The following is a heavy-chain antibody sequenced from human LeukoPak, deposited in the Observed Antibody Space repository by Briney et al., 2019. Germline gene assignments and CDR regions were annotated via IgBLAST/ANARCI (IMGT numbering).Heavy chain of an antibody. CDR1: GYTFTSYG. D-gene: IGHD3-3*01. V-gene: IGHV1-18*01. J-gene: IGHJ4*02. CDR2: ISAYNGNT. CDR3: ARGGRRPGFTIFGVVIDPFDY. Sequence: ASVKVSRKASGYTFTSYGISWVRQAPGQGLEWMGWISAYNGNTNYAQKLQGRVTMTTDTSTSTAYMELRSLRSDDTAVYYCARGGRRPGFTIFGVVIDPFDYWGQGTLVTVSS.